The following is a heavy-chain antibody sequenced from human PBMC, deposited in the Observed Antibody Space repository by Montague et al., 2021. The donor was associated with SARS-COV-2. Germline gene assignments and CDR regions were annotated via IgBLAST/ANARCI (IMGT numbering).Heavy chain of an antibody. V-gene: IGHV4-34*01. CDR3: ARFPTSYYYDSKAAPATPDAFDI. CDR1: GGSFSNYY. D-gene: IGHD3-22*01. Sequence: SETLSLTCAISGGSFSNYYWSWIRQPPGKGLEWIGEVNHSGTTIYNPSVKSGVTISEDTSKNQFYLRLNSVTAADTAVYYCARFPTSYYYDSKAAPATPDAFDIWGQGTMVTVSS. J-gene: IGHJ3*02. CDR2: VNHSGTT.